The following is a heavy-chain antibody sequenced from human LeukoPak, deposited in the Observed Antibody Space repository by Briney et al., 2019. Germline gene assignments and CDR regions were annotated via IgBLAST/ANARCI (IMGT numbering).Heavy chain of an antibody. Sequence: SETLSLTCTVSGGSISSGGYYWSWIRQHPGKGLEWIGYIYYSGSTYYNPSLKSRVTISVDTSKNQFSLKLSSVTAADTAVYYCARVRTRWVDYWGQRTMVTVSS. V-gene: IGHV4-31*03. J-gene: IGHJ4*02. CDR1: GGSISSGGYY. CDR3: ARVRTRWVDY. D-gene: IGHD1-7*01. CDR2: IYYSGST.